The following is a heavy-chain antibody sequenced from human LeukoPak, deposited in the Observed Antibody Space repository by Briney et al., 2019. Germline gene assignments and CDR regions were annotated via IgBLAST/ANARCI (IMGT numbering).Heavy chain of an antibody. D-gene: IGHD3-22*01. CDR3: AKDPYVGGGYHFDR. V-gene: IGHV3-23*01. CDR2: ITGSGGDT. J-gene: IGHJ4*02. CDR1: GFTFSSYA. Sequence: GGSLRLSCAASGFTFSSYAMNWARQAPGKGLEWVSTITGSGGDTYYADSVKGRFTISRDNSKNTLYLQMNSLRAEDTAIYYCAKDPYVGGGYHFDRWGQGSLVTVFS.